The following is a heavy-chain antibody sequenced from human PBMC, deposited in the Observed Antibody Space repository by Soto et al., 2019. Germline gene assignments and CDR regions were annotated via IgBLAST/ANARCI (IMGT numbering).Heavy chain of an antibody. J-gene: IGHJ5*02. D-gene: IGHD2-15*01. V-gene: IGHV4-34*01. Sequence: TLSLTCAVYGGSFSGYYWSWIRQPPGKGLEWIGEINHSGSTNYNPSLKSRVTISVDTSKNQFSLKLSSVTAADTAVYYCARGLVRGGFDPWGQGTLVTVSS. CDR2: INHSGST. CDR1: GGSFSGYY. CDR3: ARGLVRGGFDP.